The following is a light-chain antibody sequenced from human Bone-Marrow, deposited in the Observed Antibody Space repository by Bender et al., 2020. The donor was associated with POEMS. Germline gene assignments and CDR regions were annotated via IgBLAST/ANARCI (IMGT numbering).Light chain of an antibody. Sequence: QSVLTQPPSASGTPGQRVTISCSGGSSNIGAHAVNWYQHLPGTAPKLLIYSSHRRPSGISNRFSGSESGNTASLTISGLRAEDEADYYCSSYEGSSRVFGGGTKVTVL. CDR2: SSH. CDR1: SSNIGAHA. CDR3: SSYEGSSRV. V-gene: IGLV1-44*01. J-gene: IGLJ3*02.